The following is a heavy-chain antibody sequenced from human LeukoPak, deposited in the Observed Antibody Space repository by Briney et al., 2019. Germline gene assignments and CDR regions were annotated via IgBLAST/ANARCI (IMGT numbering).Heavy chain of an antibody. Sequence: ASVKDSRKASVYPFIAHFLNWVGQAPGQGLEWMGNIDTTTGNPRYAQDFTGRFVFSLDTSVSTAYLQITSLKADDTAAYYCVRGTPTPGMDYWGQGTQVTVSS. CDR3: VRGTPTPGMDY. D-gene: IGHD3-10*01. V-gene: IGHV7-4-1*02. CDR1: VYPFIAHF. CDR2: IDTTTGNP. J-gene: IGHJ4*02.